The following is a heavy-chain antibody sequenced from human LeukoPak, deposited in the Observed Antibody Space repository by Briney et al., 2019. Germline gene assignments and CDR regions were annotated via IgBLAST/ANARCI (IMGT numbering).Heavy chain of an antibody. CDR1: GFTFSSHW. Sequence: GGSLRLSCAASGFTFSSHWMHWVRQAPGKGLVWVSRITHDGSGATYADSVKGRFTISRDNAKNTLYLQMNSLRPEDTAVYYCARDRPHNWFDPWGQGTLVTVSS. CDR3: ARDRPHNWFDP. J-gene: IGHJ5*02. V-gene: IGHV3-74*01. CDR2: ITHDGSGA.